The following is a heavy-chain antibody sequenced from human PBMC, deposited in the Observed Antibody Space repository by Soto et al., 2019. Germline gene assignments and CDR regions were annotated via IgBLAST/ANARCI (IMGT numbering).Heavy chain of an antibody. CDR2: INPNSGGT. D-gene: IGHD3-3*01. CDR1: GYTFTGYY. V-gene: IGHV1-2*04. J-gene: IGHJ6*02. CDR3: ARGVSYYDFWSGYRKYGMEV. Sequence: ASVKVSCKASGYTFTGYYMHWVRQAPGQGLEWMGWINPNSGGTNYAQKFQGWVTMTRDTSISTAYMELSRLRSDDTAVYYCARGVSYYDFWSGYRKYGMEVLGQGTTVIVSS.